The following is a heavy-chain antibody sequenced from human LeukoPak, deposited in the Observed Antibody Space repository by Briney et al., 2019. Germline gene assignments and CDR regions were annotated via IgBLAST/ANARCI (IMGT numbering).Heavy chain of an antibody. V-gene: IGHV3-21*01. CDR1: GFTFSSYS. Sequence: GGSLRLSCAASGFTFSSYSMNWVRQAPGRGLEWVSSISSSSSYIYYADSVKGRFTISRDNAKNSLYLQMNSLRAEDTAVYYCARDQNLGYDFWSGYRVDAFDIWGQGTMVTVSS. D-gene: IGHD3-3*01. CDR2: ISSSSSYI. J-gene: IGHJ3*02. CDR3: ARDQNLGYDFWSGYRVDAFDI.